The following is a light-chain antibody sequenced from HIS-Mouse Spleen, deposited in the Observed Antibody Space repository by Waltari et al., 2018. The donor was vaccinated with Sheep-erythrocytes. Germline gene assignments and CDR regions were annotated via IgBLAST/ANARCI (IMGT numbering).Light chain of an antibody. V-gene: IGLV2-11*01. CDR3: CSYAGSYTLV. CDR1: SSDVGGYNY. CDR2: DVS. J-gene: IGLJ3*02. Sequence: QSALTEPRAVSGSPGQSVTISCTGTSSDVGGYNYVSWYKQHPGKAPKLMIYDVSKRPSGVPDRFSCSKSGNTASLTISGLQAEDEADYYCCSYAGSYTLVFGGGTKLTVL.